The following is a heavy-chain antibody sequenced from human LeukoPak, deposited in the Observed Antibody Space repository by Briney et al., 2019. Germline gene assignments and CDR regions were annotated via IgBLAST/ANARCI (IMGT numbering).Heavy chain of an antibody. J-gene: IGHJ6*03. CDR1: GFTFNSHW. CDR3: ARAPGGYYYYYMDV. CDR2: INGDGSST. V-gene: IGHV3-74*01. D-gene: IGHD3-10*01. Sequence: GGSLRLSCAASGFTFNSHWMHWVRQAPGKGLVWVSRINGDGSSTTYADSVRGRFTISRDDAKNTLYLEMNSLRAEDTAVYFCARAPGGYYYYYMDVWGKGTTVTISS.